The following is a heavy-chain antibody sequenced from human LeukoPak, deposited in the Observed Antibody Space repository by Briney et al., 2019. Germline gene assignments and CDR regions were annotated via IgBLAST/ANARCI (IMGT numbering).Heavy chain of an antibody. D-gene: IGHD3-16*01. CDR3: ARAYGPFGY. CDR1: GGSFSGYY. J-gene: IGHJ4*02. CDR2: INHSGST. V-gene: IGHV4-34*01. Sequence: PSETLSLTCAVYGGSFSGYYWSWLRQPPGKGLEWIGEINHSGSTNYNPSLKSQVTISVDTSKHQFSLKLSSVTAADPAVYYCARAYGPFGYWGQGTLVTVSS.